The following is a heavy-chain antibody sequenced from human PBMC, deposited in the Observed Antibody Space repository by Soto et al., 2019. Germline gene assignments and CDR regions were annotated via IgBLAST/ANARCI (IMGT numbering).Heavy chain of an antibody. CDR3: ATLQVYASPRWFDP. CDR2: IYHSETT. J-gene: IGHJ5*02. CDR1: GVSISRGDYS. Sequence: PSETLSLTCAVSGVSISRGDYSGSWIRQPPGKGLEWIGYIYHSETTYYNPSFKSRVTMSVDTSKSQFSLKLTSVTAADTAVYYCATLQVYASPRWFDPWGQGTLVTVSS. V-gene: IGHV4-30-2*01. D-gene: IGHD3-16*01.